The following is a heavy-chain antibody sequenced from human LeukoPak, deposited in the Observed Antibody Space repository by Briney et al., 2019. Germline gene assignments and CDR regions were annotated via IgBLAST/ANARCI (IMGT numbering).Heavy chain of an antibody. CDR3: ASFTYDIKVY. J-gene: IGHJ4*02. Sequence: PSETLSLTCAVYGGSFSGYNWGWIRKPPGKGLEWIGEINHSGSTNYNPSLKSRVTISVDTSKNQFSLKLSSVTAADTAVYYCASFTYDIKVYWGQGTLVTVSS. D-gene: IGHD3-9*01. CDR1: GGSFSGYN. CDR2: INHSGST. V-gene: IGHV4-34*01.